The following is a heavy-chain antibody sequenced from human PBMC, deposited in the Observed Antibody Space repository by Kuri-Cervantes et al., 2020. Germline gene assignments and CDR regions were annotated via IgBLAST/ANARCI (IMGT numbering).Heavy chain of an antibody. D-gene: IGHD3-9*01. CDR3: ARESQSTGYYAAFDY. V-gene: IGHV1-46*01. J-gene: IGHJ4*02. Sequence: ASVKVSCKASGGTFSSYAISWVRQAPGQGLEWMGIINPSGGSTSYAQKFQGRVTMTRDTSTSTVYMELSSLRSEDTAVYYCARESQSTGYYAAFDYWGQGTLVTVSS. CDR1: GGTFSSYA. CDR2: INPSGGST.